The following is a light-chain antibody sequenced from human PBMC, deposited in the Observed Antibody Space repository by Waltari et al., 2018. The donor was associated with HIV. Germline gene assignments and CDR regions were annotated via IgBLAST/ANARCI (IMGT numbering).Light chain of an antibody. CDR3: QQYYKWPLT. CDR1: ESVNSN. CDR2: GAS. Sequence: DIVMIQSPGTLSVSPGERATLSCRASESVNSNLAWYQQKPGQAPRLLIFGASTRATGIAARFSGSASGTEFTLTISRLQSEDFAVYYCQQYYKWPLTFGQGTRLEIK. V-gene: IGKV3D-15*01. J-gene: IGKJ5*01.